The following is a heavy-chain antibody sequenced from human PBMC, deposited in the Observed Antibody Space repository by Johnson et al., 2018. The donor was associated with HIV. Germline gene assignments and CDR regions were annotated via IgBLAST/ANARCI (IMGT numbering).Heavy chain of an antibody. CDR1: GFTFDDYA. Sequence: EVQVVESGGGLVQPGRSLRLSCAASGFTFDDYAMHWVRQAPGTGLEWVSVMYSGGSTYYADAVKGRFTTSRDNSKNTLYLQMNSLGAEDTAVYYCARDRPIAAAGHDAFDIWGQGTMVTVSS. CDR3: ARDRPIAAAGHDAFDI. J-gene: IGHJ3*02. V-gene: IGHV3-66*02. CDR2: MYSGGST. D-gene: IGHD6-13*01.